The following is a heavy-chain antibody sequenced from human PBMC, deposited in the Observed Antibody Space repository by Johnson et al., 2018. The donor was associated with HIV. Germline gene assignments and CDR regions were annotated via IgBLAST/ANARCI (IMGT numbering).Heavy chain of an antibody. V-gene: IGHV3-7*02. J-gene: IGHJ3*02. CDR1: GFAFSNHW. D-gene: IGHD6-13*01. CDR2: IKQDGSEK. Sequence: VQLVESGGDLVQPGGSLRLSCAPSGFAFSNHWMSWVRQAPGKGLEWVANIKQDGSEKYYADSVKGRFTISRDNSKNTLYLQMNSLRAEDTAVYYCARVEAAAGLAFDIWGQGTMVTVSS. CDR3: ARVEAAAGLAFDI.